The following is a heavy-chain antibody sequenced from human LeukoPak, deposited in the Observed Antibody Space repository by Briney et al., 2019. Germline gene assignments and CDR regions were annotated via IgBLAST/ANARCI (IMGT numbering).Heavy chain of an antibody. CDR1: GGSIISTSFY. V-gene: IGHV4-39*01. J-gene: IGHJ5*02. D-gene: IGHD3-22*01. Sequence: SETLSLACTVSGGSIISTSFYWGWIRQPPGKGLAWLGSIYHSGSTYDNPSLKSRVTISVDRSKNQFSLKLSSVTAADTAVYYCARLYYDSRGYYWFDRWGQGTLVTVSS. CDR3: ARLYYDSRGYYWFDR. CDR2: IYHSGST.